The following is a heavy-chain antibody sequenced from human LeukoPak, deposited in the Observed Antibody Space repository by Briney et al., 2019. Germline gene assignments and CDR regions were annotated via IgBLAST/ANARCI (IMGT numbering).Heavy chain of an antibody. D-gene: IGHD6-13*01. CDR3: AKDRGYSSSWYYFDY. CDR2: IRYDGSNK. J-gene: IGHJ4*02. CDR1: GFTFSSYG. V-gene: IGHV3-30*02. Sequence: TGGSLRLSCAASGFTFSSYGMHWVRQAPGKGLEWVAFIRYDGSNKYYADSVKGRFTISRDNSKNTLYLQMNSLRAEDTAVYYCAKDRGYSSSWYYFDYWGQGTLVTVSS.